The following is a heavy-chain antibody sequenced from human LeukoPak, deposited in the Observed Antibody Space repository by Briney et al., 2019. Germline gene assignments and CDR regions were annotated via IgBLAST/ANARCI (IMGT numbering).Heavy chain of an antibody. CDR3: ARSEVDSGGSDY. D-gene: IGHD4-23*01. J-gene: IGHJ4*02. CDR2: IYYSGST. Sequence: SETLSLTCTVSGGSVSSGSYYWSWIRQPPGKGLEWIGYIYYSGSTNYNPSLKSRVTISVDTSKNQFSLKLSSVTAADTAVYYCARSEVDSGGSDYWGQGTLVIVSS. CDR1: GGSVSSGSYY. V-gene: IGHV4-61*01.